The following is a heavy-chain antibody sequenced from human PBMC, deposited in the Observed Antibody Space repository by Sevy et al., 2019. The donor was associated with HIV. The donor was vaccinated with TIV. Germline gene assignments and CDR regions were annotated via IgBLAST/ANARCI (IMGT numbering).Heavy chain of an antibody. CDR1: GFTFGDYT. D-gene: IGHD1-26*01. CDR2: IRSKSYGGTI. CDR3: TRVEGATDWGMDV. Sequence: GGCLRLSCTASGFTFGDYTVSWVRQAPGKGLEWVGFIRSKSYGGTIEYAASVKGRFTISKDTSKSIAYLQMNSLKTEDTALYFCTRVEGATDWGMDVWGQGTTVTVSS. J-gene: IGHJ6*02. V-gene: IGHV3-49*04.